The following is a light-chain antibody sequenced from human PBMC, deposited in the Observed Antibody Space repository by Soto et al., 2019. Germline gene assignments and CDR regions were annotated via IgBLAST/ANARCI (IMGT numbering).Light chain of an antibody. Sequence: QSVLTQPASVSGSPGQSITISCTGTSSDVGGYNYVSWYQQHPGKAPKLMIYEVSNRPSGVSNRFSSSKSGNTASLTISGLQAEDEADYYCSSYTSSSTLPNWVFGGGTKLTVL. CDR3: SSYTSSSTLPNWV. J-gene: IGLJ3*02. CDR1: SSDVGGYNY. CDR2: EVS. V-gene: IGLV2-14*01.